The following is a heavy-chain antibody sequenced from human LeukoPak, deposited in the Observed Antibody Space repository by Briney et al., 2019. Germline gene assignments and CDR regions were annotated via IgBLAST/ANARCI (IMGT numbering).Heavy chain of an antibody. CDR3: AREMATMSNAFDI. D-gene: IGHD5-24*01. V-gene: IGHV4-59*01. J-gene: IGHJ3*02. Sequence: PSETLSLTCTVSGDSISSDYWSWIRQPPGKGLEWIGYIYYSGSTNHNPSLKSRVTISVDTSKNQFSLKLSSVTAADTAVYYCAREMATMSNAFDIWGQGTMVTVSS. CDR2: IYYSGST. CDR1: GDSISSDY.